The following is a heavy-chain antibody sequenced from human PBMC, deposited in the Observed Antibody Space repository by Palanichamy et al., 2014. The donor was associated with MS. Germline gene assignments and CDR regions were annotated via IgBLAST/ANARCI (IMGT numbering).Heavy chain of an antibody. CDR3: ARQPYSSGWPPYYFDY. V-gene: IGHV4-39*01. CDR1: GGSISSSSYY. J-gene: IGHJ4*02. CDR2: IYYIGST. D-gene: IGHD6-19*01. Sequence: QLQLQESGPGLVKPSETLSLTCTVSGGSISSSSYYWGLDPPAPRKGLEWIASIYYIGSTYYNPSLTSRVTISVDTSKNQFSLKVSSVTAADTAVYYCARQPYSSGWPPYYFDYWGQGALVTVSS.